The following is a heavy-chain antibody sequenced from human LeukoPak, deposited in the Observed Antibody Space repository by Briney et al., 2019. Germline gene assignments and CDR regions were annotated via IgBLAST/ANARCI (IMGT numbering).Heavy chain of an antibody. CDR1: GFTFSRYT. D-gene: IGHD5-12*01. Sequence: PGGSLRLSCAASGFTFSRYTMNWVRQAPGKGLEWVSSISGSSTYIYYADSVKGRFTISRDNSKNTLYLQMNSLRAEDTAVYYCARDWLPWGQGTLVTVSS. J-gene: IGHJ5*02. V-gene: IGHV3-21*01. CDR2: ISGSSTYI. CDR3: ARDWLP.